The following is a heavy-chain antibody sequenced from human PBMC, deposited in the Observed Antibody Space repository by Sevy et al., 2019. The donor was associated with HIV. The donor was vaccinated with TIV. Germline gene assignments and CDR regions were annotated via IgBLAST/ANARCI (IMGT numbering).Heavy chain of an antibody. CDR2: VYYSGST. CDR1: GGSISSSSYY. V-gene: IGHV4-39*02. J-gene: IGHJ6*02. Sequence: SETLSLTCTVSGGSISSSSYYWGWIRQPPGKGREWIGSVYYSGSTYYNPSLKSRVTLSVDTSKNQFSLKLSSITAAATAVYYCAREGGFGERKGPYYSYYGMDVWGQGTTVTVSS. D-gene: IGHD3-10*01. CDR3: AREGGFGERKGPYYSYYGMDV.